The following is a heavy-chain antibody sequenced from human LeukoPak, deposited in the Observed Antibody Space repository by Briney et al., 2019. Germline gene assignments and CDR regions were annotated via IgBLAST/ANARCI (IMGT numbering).Heavy chain of an antibody. CDR3: AKDPRRYSRTGGYFDY. D-gene: IGHD6-13*01. V-gene: IGHV3-30*18. CDR1: GFIFNNYG. J-gene: IGHJ4*02. Sequence: GRSLRLSCAASGFIFNNYGMHWVRQAPGKGLEWVAVISYDGSDKYYADSVKGRFTISRDNSKNTLYLQMNSLRAEDTAVYYCAKDPRRYSRTGGYFDYWGQGTLVTVSS. CDR2: ISYDGSDK.